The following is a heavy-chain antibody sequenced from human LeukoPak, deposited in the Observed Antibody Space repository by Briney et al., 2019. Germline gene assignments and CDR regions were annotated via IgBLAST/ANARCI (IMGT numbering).Heavy chain of an antibody. CDR3: ARGLTGRYILTGYYNDY. J-gene: IGHJ4*02. CDR1: GFTFSSYS. CDR2: ISSSGTAM. D-gene: IGHD3-9*01. V-gene: IGHV3-21*04. Sequence: GGSLRLSCAASGFTFSSYSMNWVRQAPGKGLEWVSSISSSGTAMYYADSVKGRFTISRDNAQNSVYLQMNSLRAEDTAVYYCARGLTGRYILTGYYNDYWGQGTLVTVSS.